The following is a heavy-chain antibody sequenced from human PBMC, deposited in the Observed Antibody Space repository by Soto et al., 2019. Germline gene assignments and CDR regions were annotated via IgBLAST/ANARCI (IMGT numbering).Heavy chain of an antibody. Sequence: QVQLVQSGAEVKKPGASVKVSCKASGYTFTRYYMHWVRQAPGQGLEWMGIINPSGGSTSYAQKFQGRVTMTRDKSTSTVYMELSRLRSEDTAVYYCARESMSAREVDPYWGQGTLVTVSS. D-gene: IGHD1-26*01. CDR3: ARESMSAREVDPY. CDR1: GYTFTRYY. CDR2: INPSGGST. J-gene: IGHJ4*02. V-gene: IGHV1-46*01.